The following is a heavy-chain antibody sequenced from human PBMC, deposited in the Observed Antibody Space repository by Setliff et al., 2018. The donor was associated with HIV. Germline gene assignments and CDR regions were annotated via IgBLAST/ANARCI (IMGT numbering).Heavy chain of an antibody. V-gene: IGHV4-34*01. CDR2: INHSGST. J-gene: IGHJ3*02. D-gene: IGHD3-22*01. Sequence: SSETLSLTCAVYGGSFSGYYWSWIRQPPGKGLEWIGEINHSGSTNYNPSLKSRVTISVDTSKNQFSLKLSSVTAADTAVYYCARRGGYTYYYDSSGYHRGPNDAFDIWGQGTMVTVTS. CDR3: ARRGGYTYYYDSSGYHRGPNDAFDI. CDR1: GGSFSGYY.